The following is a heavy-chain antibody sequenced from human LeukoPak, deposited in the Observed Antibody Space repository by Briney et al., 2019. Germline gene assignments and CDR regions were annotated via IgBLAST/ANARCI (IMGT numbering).Heavy chain of an antibody. V-gene: IGHV4-39*07. D-gene: IGHD3-16*01. CDR3: ARGGEPGGFDP. CDR1: GGSISSSSYY. CDR2: IYYSGST. J-gene: IGHJ5*02. Sequence: SETLSLTCTVSGGSISSSSYYWGWIRQPPGKGLEWIGSIYYSGSTYYNPSLKSRVTISVDTSKNQFSLKLSSVTAADTAVYYCARGGEPGGFDPWGQGTLVTVSS.